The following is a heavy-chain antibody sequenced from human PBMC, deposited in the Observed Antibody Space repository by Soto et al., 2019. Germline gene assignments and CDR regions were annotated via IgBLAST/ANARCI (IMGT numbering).Heavy chain of an antibody. J-gene: IGHJ4*02. D-gene: IGHD3-3*01. V-gene: IGHV3-23*01. CDR2: ISGSGGST. CDR1: GFTFSSYA. Sequence: GGSLRRSCAASGFTFSSYAMSSVRQAPGKGLEWVSAISGSGGSTYYADSVKGRFTISRDNSKNTLYLQMNSLRAEDTAVYYCAKNDFWSRYYKVYWGQGTLVTVSS. CDR3: AKNDFWSRYYKVY.